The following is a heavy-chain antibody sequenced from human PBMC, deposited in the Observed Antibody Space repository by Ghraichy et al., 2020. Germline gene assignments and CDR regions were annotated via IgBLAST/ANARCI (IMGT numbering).Heavy chain of an antibody. CDR3: ARDSNYYDGSSYYDTFDI. CDR1: GFTFSAYW. J-gene: IGHJ3*02. Sequence: GGSLRLSCAASGFTFSAYWMTWVRQAPGKRLEWVANIKGDGSKTYYMDSVKGRFTISRDNAENSLFLQMNSLRAEDTAVYNRARDSNYYDGSSYYDTFDIWGHGTMVIVSS. D-gene: IGHD3-22*01. V-gene: IGHV3-7*01. CDR2: IKGDGSKT.